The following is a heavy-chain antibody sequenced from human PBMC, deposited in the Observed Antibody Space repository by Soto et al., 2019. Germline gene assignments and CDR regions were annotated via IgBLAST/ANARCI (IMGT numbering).Heavy chain of an antibody. D-gene: IGHD4-17*01. J-gene: IGHJ4*02. CDR3: ATRHRGDHVTTLDH. CDR2: ITPFDDNT. CDR1: GYTFTTYG. V-gene: IGHV1-18*01. Sequence: QIHLVQSGGEVKKPGSSVKVSCKTSGYTFTTYGISWVRQAPGQGLEWMGWITPFDDNTNYAKNPQGRVTMTTVTSKSSPYVALGRLTSEDPAVYYWATRHRGDHVTTLDHLGQGTLVTVSS.